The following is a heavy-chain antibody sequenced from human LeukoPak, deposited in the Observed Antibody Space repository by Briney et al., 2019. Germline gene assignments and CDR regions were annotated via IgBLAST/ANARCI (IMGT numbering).Heavy chain of an antibody. CDR1: GGSFSGYY. Sequence: PSETLSLTCAVYGGSFSGYYWSWIRQPPGKGLEWIGEINHSGSTNYNPSLKSRVTISVDTSKNQFSLKLSSVTAADTAVYYCARGLYCSGGSCYAGFIDYWGQGTLVTVSS. V-gene: IGHV4-34*01. D-gene: IGHD2-15*01. CDR3: ARGLYCSGGSCYAGFIDY. J-gene: IGHJ4*02. CDR2: INHSGST.